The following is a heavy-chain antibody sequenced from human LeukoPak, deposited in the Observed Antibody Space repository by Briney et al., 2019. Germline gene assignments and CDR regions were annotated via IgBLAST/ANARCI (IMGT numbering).Heavy chain of an antibody. D-gene: IGHD2-2*01. Sequence: ASVKVSCKASGYTFTSYGISWVRQAPGQGLEWMGWISAYNGNTNYAQKLQGRVTMTTDTSTSTAYMELRSLRSDDTAVYYCVRDGCSSTSCYLSPNSNWFDPWGQGTLVTVSS. CDR1: GYTFTSYG. CDR3: VRDGCSSTSCYLSPNSNWFDP. V-gene: IGHV1-18*01. J-gene: IGHJ5*02. CDR2: ISAYNGNT.